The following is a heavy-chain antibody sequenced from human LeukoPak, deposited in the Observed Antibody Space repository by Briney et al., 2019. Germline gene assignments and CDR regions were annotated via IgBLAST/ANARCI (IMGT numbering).Heavy chain of an antibody. CDR1: GYTFTGYY. D-gene: IGHD2-15*01. CDR3: ARGQVSGGDYYYMDV. CDR2: INPNSGGT. Sequence: ASVKVSCKASGYTFTGYYMHWVRQAPGQGLAWMGWINPNSGGTKFAQKFQGRVTMTRDTSISTAYMELSRLGSDDTAVFYCARGQVSGGDYYYMDVWGKGTTVTVSS. J-gene: IGHJ6*03. V-gene: IGHV1-2*02.